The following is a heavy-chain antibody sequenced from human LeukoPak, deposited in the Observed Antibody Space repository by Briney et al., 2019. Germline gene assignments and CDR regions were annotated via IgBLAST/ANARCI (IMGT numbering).Heavy chain of an antibody. CDR3: AREGTSGTHLNWFDP. J-gene: IGHJ5*02. D-gene: IGHD1-1*01. CDR2: IYGSGST. CDR1: GGSISSYY. V-gene: IGHV4-59*01. Sequence: SETLSLTCTISGGSISSYYWSWIRQPPGKGLEWIGHIYGSGSTNYNPSLKSRVTLSVDTSKNQFSLKLSSVTAADTAVYYCAREGTSGTHLNWFDPWGQGTLVTVSS.